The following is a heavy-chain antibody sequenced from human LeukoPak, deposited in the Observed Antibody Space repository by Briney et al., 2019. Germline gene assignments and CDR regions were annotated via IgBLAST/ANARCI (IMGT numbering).Heavy chain of an antibody. CDR3: ARGPPGIAVAGRYFDY. J-gene: IGHJ4*02. Sequence: GGSLRLSCAASGFTFSSYSMNWVRQAPGKGLEWVSSISSSSSYIYYAGSVKGRFTISRDNAKNSLYLQMNSLRAEDTAVYYCARGPPGIAVAGRYFDYWGQGTLVTVSS. CDR1: GFTFSSYS. CDR2: ISSSSSYI. V-gene: IGHV3-21*01. D-gene: IGHD6-19*01.